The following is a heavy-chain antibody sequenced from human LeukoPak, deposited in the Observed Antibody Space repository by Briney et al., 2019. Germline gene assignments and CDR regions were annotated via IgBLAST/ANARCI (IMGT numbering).Heavy chain of an antibody. CDR1: GYTFTGYY. CDR3: ARSGYSSSWYYFDY. CDR2: INAGNGNT. D-gene: IGHD6-13*01. V-gene: IGHV1-3*03. J-gene: IGHJ4*02. Sequence: ASVKVSCKASGYTFTGYYMHWVRQAPGQRLEWMGWINAGNGNTKYSQEFQGRVTITRDTSASTAYMELSSLRSEDMAVYYCARSGYSSSWYYFDYWGQGTPVTVSS.